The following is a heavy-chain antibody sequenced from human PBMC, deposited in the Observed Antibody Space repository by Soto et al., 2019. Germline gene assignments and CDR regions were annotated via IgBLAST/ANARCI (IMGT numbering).Heavy chain of an antibody. V-gene: IGHV4-34*01. CDR2: INHSGST. CDR1: GGSFSGYY. Sequence: QVQLQQWGAGLLKPSETLSLTCADYGGSFSGYYWSWIRQPPGKGLEWIGEINHSGSTNYNPSLKSRVTISVDTSKNQFSLKLSSVTAADTAVYYCARHRSGGNPLNVVVVAATHQQLFWPNNELDYWGQGTLVTVSS. D-gene: IGHD2-15*01. J-gene: IGHJ4*02. CDR3: ARHRSGGNPLNVVVVAATHQQLFWPNNELDY.